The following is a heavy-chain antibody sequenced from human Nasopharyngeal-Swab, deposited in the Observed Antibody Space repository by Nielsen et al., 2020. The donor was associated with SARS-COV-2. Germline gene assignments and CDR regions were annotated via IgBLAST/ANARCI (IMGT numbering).Heavy chain of an antibody. Sequence: VRQMPGKGLAWMGIIYPGDSDTRYSPSFQGQVTISADKSISTAYLQWSSLKASDTAMYYCARQSCSGGSCYFNDAFDIWGQGTMVTVSS. CDR2: IYPGDSDT. V-gene: IGHV5-51*01. D-gene: IGHD2-15*01. J-gene: IGHJ3*02. CDR3: ARQSCSGGSCYFNDAFDI.